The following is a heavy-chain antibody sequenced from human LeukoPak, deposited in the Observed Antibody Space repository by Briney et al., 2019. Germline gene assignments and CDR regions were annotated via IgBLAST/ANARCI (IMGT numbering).Heavy chain of an antibody. CDR3: AKDRGDGYSLT. D-gene: IGHD5-24*01. Sequence: GGSLRLSCAASGFTFRSYGMHWVRQAPGKGLEWVAVISYDGSNKYYVDSAKGRFTISRDDSKNTLYLQMNSLRAEDTAVYYCAKDRGDGYSLTWGQGTLVTVSS. J-gene: IGHJ5*02. V-gene: IGHV3-30*18. CDR1: GFTFRSYG. CDR2: ISYDGSNK.